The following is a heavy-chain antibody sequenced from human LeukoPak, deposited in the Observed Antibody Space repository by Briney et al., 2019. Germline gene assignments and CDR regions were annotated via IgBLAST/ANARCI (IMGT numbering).Heavy chain of an antibody. J-gene: IGHJ4*02. CDR1: GFIFSSYG. D-gene: IGHD3-22*01. Sequence: TGGSLRLSCAASGFIFSSYGMHWVRQAPGKGLEWVARIWHDGSNDDYADSVKGRFTISRDNSKNTLYLQMNSLRAEDTAIYYCAKVTGDYYDTSGAFDYRGQGTLVTVSS. CDR2: IWHDGSND. V-gene: IGHV3-33*06. CDR3: AKVTGDYYDTSGAFDY.